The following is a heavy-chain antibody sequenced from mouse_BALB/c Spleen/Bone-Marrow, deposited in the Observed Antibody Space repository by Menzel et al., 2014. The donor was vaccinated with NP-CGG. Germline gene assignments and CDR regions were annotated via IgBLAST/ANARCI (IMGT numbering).Heavy chain of an antibody. Sequence: EVKLVESGGGLVQPGGSLKLSCAASGFTFSSYGMSWVRQTPDKRLELVATINSNGGSTYYPDSVKGRFTISRDNAKNTLYLQMSSLKSEDTAMYYCARVYDYDYWGQGTTLTVSS. J-gene: IGHJ2*01. V-gene: IGHV5-6-3*01. CDR1: GFTFSSYG. CDR3: ARVYDYDY. CDR2: INSNGGST. D-gene: IGHD2-4*01.